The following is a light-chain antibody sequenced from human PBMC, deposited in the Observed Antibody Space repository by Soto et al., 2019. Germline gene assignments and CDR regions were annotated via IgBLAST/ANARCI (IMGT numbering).Light chain of an antibody. CDR3: NSFTTSSHWV. CDR1: SSDIGTYNR. V-gene: IGLV2-18*02. Sequence: QPVLTQPPSVSGSPGQSVTISCTGTSSDIGTYNRVSWYQQPPGTAPKLMIYEVNNRPSGVPDRFSGSKSGNTASLTISGLQAEDEADYYCNSFTTSSHWVFGGGTQLTVL. J-gene: IGLJ3*02. CDR2: EVN.